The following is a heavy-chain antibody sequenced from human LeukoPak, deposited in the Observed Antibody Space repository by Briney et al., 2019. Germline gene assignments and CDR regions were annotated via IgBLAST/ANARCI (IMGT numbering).Heavy chain of an antibody. V-gene: IGHV4-34*01. CDR2: INHSGST. CDR1: GGSFSGYY. J-gene: IGHJ4*02. D-gene: IGHD3-10*01. Sequence: SETLSLTCAVYGGSFSGYYWSWIRQPPGKGLEWIGEINHSGSTNYNPSLKSRVTISVDTSKNQFSLKLSSVTAADTAVYYCAYPSRSLDYWGQGTLVTVYS. CDR3: AYPSRSLDY.